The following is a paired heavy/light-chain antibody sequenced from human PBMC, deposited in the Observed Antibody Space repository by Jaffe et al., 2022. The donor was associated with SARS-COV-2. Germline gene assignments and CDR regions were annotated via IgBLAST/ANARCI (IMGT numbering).Heavy chain of an antibody. J-gene: IGHJ4*02. D-gene: IGHD6-19*01. Sequence: EVQLVESGGLLIQPGGSLRLSCAISGFSVGDSYVTWVRQAPRKGLEWVSVIYRGGETFYRDSVKGRFTISRDNSKNTVDLQMNSLTAEDTAVYYCARGSGWLEEWGQGTLVTVSA. V-gene: IGHV3-53*01. CDR2: IYRGGET. CDR1: GFSVGDSY. CDR3: ARGSGWLEE.
Light chain of an antibody. CDR3: MQGTQFPHT. Sequence: DIVMTQTPLSSPATLGQPASISCRSSQSLLHSDGNTYLNWLQQRPGQPPRVLIYKISNRFSGVPDRFSGSGAGTDFTLKISRVEAEDVGVYYCMQGTQFPHTFGQGTKLEIK. CDR1: QSLLHSDGNTY. V-gene: IGKV2-24*01. CDR2: KIS. J-gene: IGKJ2*01.